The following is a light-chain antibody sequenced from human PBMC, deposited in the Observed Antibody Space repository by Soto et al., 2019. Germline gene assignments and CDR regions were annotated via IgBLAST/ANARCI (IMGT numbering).Light chain of an antibody. V-gene: IGLV2-23*01. Sequence: QSVLTQPASVSGSPGQSITISCTGTVGLVSWYQQHPGKVPKLIIYDDTKRPSGVSSRFSGSKSGNTASLTISGLQTEDEADYYCCLYVGGRTPYVFGTGTKVTVL. CDR3: CLYVGGRTPYV. CDR2: DDT. CDR1: VGL. J-gene: IGLJ1*01.